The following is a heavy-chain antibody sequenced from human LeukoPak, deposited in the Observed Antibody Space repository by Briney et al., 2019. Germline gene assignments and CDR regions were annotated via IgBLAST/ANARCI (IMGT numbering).Heavy chain of an antibody. J-gene: IGHJ4*02. CDR2: ISANGDDT. CDR3: ANHLEYCSSGSCSYFDY. V-gene: IGHV3-23*01. D-gene: IGHD2-15*01. Sequence: PGGSLRLSCAASGFAFSDYYMSWIRQAPGKGLEWVSAISANGDDTFYADSVKGRFTVSRDNSKNMLYLQMNSLRADDTAVYYCANHLEYCSSGSCSYFDYWGQGTLVTVSS. CDR1: GFAFSDYY.